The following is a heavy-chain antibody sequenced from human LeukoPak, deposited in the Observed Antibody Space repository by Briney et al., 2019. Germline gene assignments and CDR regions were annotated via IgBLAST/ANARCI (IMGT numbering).Heavy chain of an antibody. CDR2: ISAYNGNT. Sequence: GASVKVSCQASGYTFTSYGISWVRQAPGQGLEWMGWISAYNGNTNYAQKLQGRVTMTTDTSTSTAYMELRSLRSDDTAVYYCARGVAVAGTDPYYYYGMDVWGQGTTVTVSS. J-gene: IGHJ6*02. CDR3: ARGVAVAGTDPYYYYGMDV. CDR1: GYTFTSYG. D-gene: IGHD6-19*01. V-gene: IGHV1-18*01.